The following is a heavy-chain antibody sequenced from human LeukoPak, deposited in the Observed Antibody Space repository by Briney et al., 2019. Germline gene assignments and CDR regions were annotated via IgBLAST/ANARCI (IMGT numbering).Heavy chain of an antibody. V-gene: IGHV3-74*01. Sequence: GGSLRLSCAASGFTFSSYWMHWVRHTPGKGLVWVSRIKSDGSSTSYADSVKGRFTISRDNSKNTLYLQMNSLRAEDTAVYYCARPFNGAFDYWGQGTLVTVSS. CDR1: GFTFSSYW. D-gene: IGHD2-8*01. J-gene: IGHJ4*02. CDR2: IKSDGSST. CDR3: ARPFNGAFDY.